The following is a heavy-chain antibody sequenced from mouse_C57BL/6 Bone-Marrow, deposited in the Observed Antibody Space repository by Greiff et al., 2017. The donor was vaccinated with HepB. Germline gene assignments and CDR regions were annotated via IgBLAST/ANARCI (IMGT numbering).Heavy chain of an antibody. Sequence: QVQLQQPGAELVMPGASVKLSCKASGYTFTSYWMHWVKQRPGQGLGWIGEIDPSDSYTNYNQKFQGKSTLTVAKSSSTAYMKLSSLTSEDSAVYYCAKTGEYDGWFADWGQGTRVTVSA. V-gene: IGHV1-69*01. J-gene: IGHJ3*01. D-gene: IGHD2-14*01. CDR2: IDPSDSYT. CDR3: AKTGEYDGWFAD. CDR1: GYTFTSYW.